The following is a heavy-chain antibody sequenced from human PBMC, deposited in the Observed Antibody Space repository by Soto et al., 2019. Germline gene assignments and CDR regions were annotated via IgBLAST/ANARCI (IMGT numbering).Heavy chain of an antibody. V-gene: IGHV2-5*02. Sequence: XGPTRVIPTQTLSLTCTFSLFSLITRGVGVGWIRQPPGKALEWLALIYWDDDKRYSPSLKNRVSITKDTSKNQVVLTMTNMDPVDTATYYCASPEYFCSADSCHPPFSFWGQGTLVTVSS. CDR3: ASPEYFCSADSCHPPFSF. CDR2: IYWDDDK. CDR1: LFSLITRGVG. J-gene: IGHJ4*02. D-gene: IGHD2-15*01.